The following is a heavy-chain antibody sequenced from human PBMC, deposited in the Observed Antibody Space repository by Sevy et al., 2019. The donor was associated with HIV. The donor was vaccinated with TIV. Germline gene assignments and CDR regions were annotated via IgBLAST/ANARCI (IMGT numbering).Heavy chain of an antibody. CDR1: EFTFKSSA. D-gene: IGHD1-26*01. Sequence: GGSLRLSCAASEFTFKSSAMSWVRQAPGKGLEWVSLICGSGGCTYYADSVKGRFTISRDNSKNTLYLQMNSLRAEDTAIYYCAKDQGGSLDYWGQGTLVTVSS. CDR2: ICGSGGCT. J-gene: IGHJ4*02. V-gene: IGHV3-23*01. CDR3: AKDQGGSLDY.